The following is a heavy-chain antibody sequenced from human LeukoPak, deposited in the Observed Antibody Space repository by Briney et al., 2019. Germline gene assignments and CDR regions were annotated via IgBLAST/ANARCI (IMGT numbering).Heavy chain of an antibody. J-gene: IGHJ5*02. D-gene: IGHD2-15*01. CDR2: ISGSGGST. CDR3: ARALGYCSGGSCYSWFDP. V-gene: IGHV3-23*01. CDR1: GFTFSSYA. Sequence: GASLRLSCAASGFTFSSYAMSWVRQAPGKGLEWVSAISGSGGSTYYADSVKGRFTISRDNSKNTLYLQMNSLRAEDTAVYYCARALGYCSGGSCYSWFDPWGQGTLVTVSS.